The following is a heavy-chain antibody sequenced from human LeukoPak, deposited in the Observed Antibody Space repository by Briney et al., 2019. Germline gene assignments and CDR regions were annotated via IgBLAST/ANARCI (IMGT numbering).Heavy chain of an antibody. CDR1: GYSFTSYW. Sequence: KSLKISCKGSGYSFTSYWIGWVRQMPGKGLEWMGIIYPGDSDTRYSPSFQGQVTISADKSISTAYLQWSSLKASDTAMYYCARFGDPYSRIYYYGMDVWGQGTTVTVSS. CDR3: ARFGDPYSRIYYYGMDV. V-gene: IGHV5-51*01. J-gene: IGHJ6*02. CDR2: IYPGDSDT. D-gene: IGHD3-10*01.